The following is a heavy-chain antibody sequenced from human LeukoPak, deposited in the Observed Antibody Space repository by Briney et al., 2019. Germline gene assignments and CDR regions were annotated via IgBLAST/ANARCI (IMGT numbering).Heavy chain of an antibody. J-gene: IGHJ3*02. V-gene: IGHV4-4*07. D-gene: IGHD3-22*01. CDR3: ATDSSGYYSLSAFDI. CDR1: GGSISSYY. Sequence: SETLSLTCTVSGGSISSYYWSWIRQPAGKGLEWIGRIYTSGSTNYNPSLKSRVTISVDTSKNRFSLKLRSVTAADTAVYYCATDSSGYYSLSAFDIWGQGTMVTVSS. CDR2: IYTSGST.